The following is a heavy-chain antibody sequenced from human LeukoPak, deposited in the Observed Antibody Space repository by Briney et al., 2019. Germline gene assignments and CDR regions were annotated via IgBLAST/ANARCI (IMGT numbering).Heavy chain of an antibody. CDR2: ISYDGSNK. V-gene: IGHV3-30-3*01. CDR3: ARDRRVFEYSSSRFDP. J-gene: IGHJ5*02. D-gene: IGHD6-6*01. CDR1: GFTFSSYA. Sequence: QTGGSLRLSCAASGFTFSSYAMHWVRQAPGKGLEWVAVISYDGSNKYYADSVKGRFTISRDNSKNTLYLQMNSLRAEDTAVYYCARDRRVFEYSSSRFDPWGQGTLVTVSS.